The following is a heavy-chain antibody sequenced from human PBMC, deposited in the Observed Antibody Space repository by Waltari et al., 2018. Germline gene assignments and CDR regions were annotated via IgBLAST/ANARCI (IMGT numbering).Heavy chain of an antibody. V-gene: IGHV4-39*07. CDR3: AKYSSSPYYYGMDV. CDR1: GDSFRKSNYY. D-gene: IGHD6-13*01. Sequence: QLQLQESGPGLVKPSETLSLTCAVSGDSFRKSNYYGAWIRQTPGKGLEGIGSIYYSGITYYNPSLKSLATISIDTSKNQFSLKLSSVTAADTAVYYCAKYSSSPYYYGMDVWGQGTTVTVSS. CDR2: IYYSGIT. J-gene: IGHJ6*02.